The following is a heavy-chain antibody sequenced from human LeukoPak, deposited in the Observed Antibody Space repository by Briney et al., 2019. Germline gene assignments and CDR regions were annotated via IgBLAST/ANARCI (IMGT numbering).Heavy chain of an antibody. V-gene: IGHV4-39*02. CDR1: GGSINSNRYF. CDR3: ARSRIAAAGTEYFHH. D-gene: IGHD6-13*01. CDR2: IYNTGTT. Sequence: SETLSLTCTVSGGSINSNRYFWGWIRQTPGKGLEWIGNIYNTGTTSYNPSLKTRITISVDTSKVHFSLSLRSVTAADTAVYFCARSRIAAAGTEYFHHWGRGTLVSVSS. J-gene: IGHJ1*01.